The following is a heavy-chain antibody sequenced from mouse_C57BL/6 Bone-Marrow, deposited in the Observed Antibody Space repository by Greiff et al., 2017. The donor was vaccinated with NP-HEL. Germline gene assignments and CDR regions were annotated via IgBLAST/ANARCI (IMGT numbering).Heavy chain of an antibody. CDR1: GFNIKDAY. V-gene: IGHV14-4*01. D-gene: IGHD2-3*01. CDR3: TTSGLLHYFDY. J-gene: IGHJ2*01. Sequence: VQLQQSGAELVRPGASVKLSCTASGFNIKDAYMPWVKQRPEPGLAWLGWLVPETGATEYASKFQGKATITADTSSNTAYLQLSSLTSEDTAVYYCTTSGLLHYFDYGGQGTTLTVSS. CDR2: LVPETGAT.